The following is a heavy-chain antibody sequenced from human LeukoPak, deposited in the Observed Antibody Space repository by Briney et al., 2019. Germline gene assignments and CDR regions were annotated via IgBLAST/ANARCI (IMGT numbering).Heavy chain of an antibody. J-gene: IGHJ4*02. CDR1: GFSLSTSGMC. D-gene: IGHD4-17*01. CDR2: IDWDDDK. CDR3: ARTTVTTVTSLDY. Sequence: SGPTLVNPTQTLTLTCTFSGFSLSTSGMCVSWIRQPPRAALTCFARIDWDDDKYYSTSLKTRLTISKDTSKNQEVLTMTNMDPVDTATYYCARTTVTTVTSLDYWGQGTLVTVSS. V-gene: IGHV2-70*11.